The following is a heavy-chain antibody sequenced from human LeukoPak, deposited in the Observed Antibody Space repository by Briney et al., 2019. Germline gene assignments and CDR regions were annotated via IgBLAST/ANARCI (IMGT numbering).Heavy chain of an antibody. CDR2: IYTSGST. V-gene: IGHV4-61*02. CDR3: ATIVGATMVIRN. J-gene: IGHJ4*01. CDR1: GGTISSGSYY. D-gene: IGHD1-26*01. Sequence: SETLSLTCTVSGGTISSGSYYWSWIRQPAGKGLEWIGRIYTSGSTNYNPSLKSRVTISVDTSKNQFSLKLSSVAAADTAVYYCATIVGATMVIRNWGHGTLVTVSS.